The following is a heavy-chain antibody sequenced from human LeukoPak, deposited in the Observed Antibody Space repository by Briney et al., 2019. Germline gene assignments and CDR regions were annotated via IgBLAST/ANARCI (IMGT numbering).Heavy chain of an antibody. CDR1: GYTFTSYY. J-gene: IGHJ4*02. D-gene: IGHD6-19*01. V-gene: IGHV1-46*01. Sequence: ASVKVSCKASGYTFTSYYMHWVRQAPGQGLEWMGLINPTGDSTSYAQKFQGRVTITADKSTSTAYIELSSLRSEDTAVYYCARDGATYSSGSNFDYWGQGTLVTVSS. CDR3: ARDGATYSSGSNFDY. CDR2: INPTGDST.